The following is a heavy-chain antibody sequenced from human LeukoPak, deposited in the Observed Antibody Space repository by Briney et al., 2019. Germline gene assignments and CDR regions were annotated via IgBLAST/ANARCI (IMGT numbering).Heavy chain of an antibody. CDR1: GFTFSSYG. Sequence: HAGGSLRLSCAASGFTFSSYGMSWVRQAPGKGLEWVSTTSGSGGSTYYADSVKGRFTISRDNSKNTLYLQMNSLRAEDTAVYYCAKVRFSCSSISCYSFDYWGQGTLVTVSS. CDR2: TSGSGGST. CDR3: AKVRFSCSSISCYSFDY. D-gene: IGHD2-2*02. V-gene: IGHV3-23*01. J-gene: IGHJ4*02.